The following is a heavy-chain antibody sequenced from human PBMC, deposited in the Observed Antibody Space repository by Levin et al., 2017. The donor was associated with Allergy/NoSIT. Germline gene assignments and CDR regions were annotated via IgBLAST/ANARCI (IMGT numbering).Heavy chain of an antibody. CDR2: IKQDGSEK. J-gene: IGHJ6*03. CDR1: GFTFSSYW. CDR3: ARDSPAAAGYSSGWYPRYYYYDYMDV. Sequence: GESLKISCAASGFTFSSYWMSWVRQAPGKGLEWVANIKQDGSEKYYVDSVKGRFTISRDNAKNSLYLQMNSLRAEDTAVYYCARDSPAAAGYSSGWYPRYYYYDYMDVWGKGTTVTVSS. V-gene: IGHV3-7*04. D-gene: IGHD6-19*01.